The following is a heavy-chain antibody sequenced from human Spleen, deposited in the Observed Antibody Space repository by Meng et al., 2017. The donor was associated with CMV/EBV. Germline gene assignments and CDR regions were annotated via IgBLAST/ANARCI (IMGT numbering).Heavy chain of an antibody. J-gene: IGHJ3*02. V-gene: IGHV4-39*07. D-gene: IGHD2-2*02. CDR3: ARRAYCSSTSCYMVKAFDI. CDR2: MFYSGST. CDR1: GGSISSSSHY. Sequence: SETLSLTCNVSGGSISSSSHYWGWIRQPPGKGLEWIGSMFYSGSTEYNPSLKSRVTISVDTSKNQFSLKLNSVTAADTAVYYCARRAYCSSTSCYMVKAFDIWGQGTMVTVSS.